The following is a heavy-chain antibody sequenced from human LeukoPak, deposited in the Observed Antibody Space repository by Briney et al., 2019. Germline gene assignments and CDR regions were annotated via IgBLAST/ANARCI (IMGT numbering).Heavy chain of an antibody. Sequence: PTATSLRLSCAASGFTFSVYGMHWVRQAPGKGLEWVAVISRDGIGSTYADSVQGRFTISRDNSKNTLDLQMNSLSAEDTAVYYCARDLKASVADYWGQGTLVTVSS. CDR3: ARDLKASVADY. J-gene: IGHJ4*02. CDR2: ISRDGIGS. CDR1: GFTFSVYG. D-gene: IGHD2-15*01. V-gene: IGHV3-30*03.